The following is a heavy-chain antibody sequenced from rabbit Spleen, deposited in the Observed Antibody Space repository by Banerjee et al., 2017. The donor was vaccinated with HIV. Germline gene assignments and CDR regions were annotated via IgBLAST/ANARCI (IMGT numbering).Heavy chain of an antibody. CDR1: GFSFSSSYY. CDR2: IYADSSGST. V-gene: IGHV1S45*01. D-gene: IGHD4-2*01. Sequence: QEQVEESGGDLVQPEGSLTLTCTASGFSFSSSYYMCWVRQAPGKGLEWIGCIYADSSGSTYYASWAKGRFTISKTSSTTVTLQMTSLTVADTATYFCARGGDAGLGDVFGLDLWGPGTLVTVS. CDR3: ARGGDAGLGDVFGLDL. J-gene: IGHJ4*01.